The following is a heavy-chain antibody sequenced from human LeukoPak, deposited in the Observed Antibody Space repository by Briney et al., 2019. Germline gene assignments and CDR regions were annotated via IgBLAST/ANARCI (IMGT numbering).Heavy chain of an antibody. CDR2: IAIAVDT. Sequence: PGGSLRLSCAASGFTSSTYDMHWVRHPTGKGLEWVSAIAIAVDTYYAGSVKGRFTISRENAKNSLYLQMNSLRAGDSAVYYCARGNILTGYEYWGQGILVTVSS. V-gene: IGHV3-13*01. CDR1: GFTSSTYD. CDR3: ARGNILTGYEY. D-gene: IGHD3-9*01. J-gene: IGHJ4*02.